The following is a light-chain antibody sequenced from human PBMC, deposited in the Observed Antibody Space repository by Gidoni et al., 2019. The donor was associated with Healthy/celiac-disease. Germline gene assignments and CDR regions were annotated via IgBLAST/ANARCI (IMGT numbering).Light chain of an antibody. CDR1: QSVSSN. CDR2: GAS. J-gene: IGKJ3*01. Sequence: EIVMTQSPATLSVSPGERATLSCRASQSVSSNLAWYQQKPGQAPRLLIYGASTRATGIPARFSGSGSGTEFTHTISSLQSEDFAVYYCQQYNNWLGTFXPXTKVDIK. V-gene: IGKV3-15*01. CDR3: QQYNNWLGT.